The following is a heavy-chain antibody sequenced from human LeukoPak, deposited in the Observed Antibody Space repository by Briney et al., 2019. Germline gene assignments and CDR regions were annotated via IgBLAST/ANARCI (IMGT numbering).Heavy chain of an antibody. CDR1: GYTFTSYG. Sequence: ASVKVSCKASGYTFTSYGISWVRQAPGQGLEWMGIINPSGGSTSYAQKFQGRVTMTRDMSTSTVYMELSSLRSEDTAVYYCARGTRAVALDYWGQGTLVTVSS. J-gene: IGHJ4*02. V-gene: IGHV1-46*01. CDR2: INPSGGST. CDR3: ARGTRAVALDY. D-gene: IGHD6-19*01.